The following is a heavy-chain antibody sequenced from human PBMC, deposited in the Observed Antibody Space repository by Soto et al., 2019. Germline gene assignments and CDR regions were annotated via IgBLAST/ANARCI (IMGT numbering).Heavy chain of an antibody. J-gene: IGHJ4*02. CDR2: IIPIFGTA. CDR1: GGTFSSYA. D-gene: IGHD3-9*01. Sequence: SVKVSCKASGGTFSSYAISWVRQAPGQGLEWMGGIIPIFGTANYAQKFQGRVTMTRDTSTSTVYMELSSLRSEDTAVYYCARGLRYSDWLPTIDYWGQGTLVTVSS. CDR3: ARGLRYSDWLPTIDY. V-gene: IGHV1-69*05.